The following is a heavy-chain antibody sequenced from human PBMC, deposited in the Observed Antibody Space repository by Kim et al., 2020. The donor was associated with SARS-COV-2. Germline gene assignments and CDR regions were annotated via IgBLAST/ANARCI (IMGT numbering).Heavy chain of an antibody. D-gene: IGHD3-22*01. Sequence: SETLSLTCAVYGGSFSGYYWSWIRQPPGKGLEWIGEINHSGSTNYNPSLKSRVTISVDTSKNQFSLKLSSVTAADTAVYYCARVQDSSGYYYYYYGMDVWGQRTTVTVSS. J-gene: IGHJ6*02. CDR3: ARVQDSSGYYYYYYGMDV. V-gene: IGHV4-34*01. CDR2: INHSGST. CDR1: GGSFSGYY.